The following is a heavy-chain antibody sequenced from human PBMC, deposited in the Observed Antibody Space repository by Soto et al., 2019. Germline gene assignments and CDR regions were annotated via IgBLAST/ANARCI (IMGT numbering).Heavy chain of an antibody. V-gene: IGHV3-23*01. D-gene: IGHD3-10*02. Sequence: EVQLLDSGGGLVQPGGSLRLSCVVSGLTFSRYSMTWVRQAPGKGLEWVSQISGSGVTTYYADSVKGRFTISRDNSANTLYLQMDSLRAEDTAIYYCAKTSPDYYVSDYWGQGILVTVSS. CDR2: ISGSGVTT. CDR3: AKTSPDYYVSDY. CDR1: GLTFSRYS. J-gene: IGHJ4*02.